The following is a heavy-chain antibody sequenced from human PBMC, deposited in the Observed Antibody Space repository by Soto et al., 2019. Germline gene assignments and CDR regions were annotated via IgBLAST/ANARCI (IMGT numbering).Heavy chain of an antibody. CDR3: ASSLMGYSYGYD. V-gene: IGHV1-69*12. Sequence: QVQLVQSGAEVKKPGSSVKVSCKASGGTFSSYAISWVRQAPGQGLEWMGGIIPIFGTANYAQKFQGRVXIXAXXSTSTAYMELSSLRSEDTAVYYCASSLMGYSYGYDWGQGTLVTVSS. CDR2: IIPIFGTA. J-gene: IGHJ4*02. D-gene: IGHD5-18*01. CDR1: GGTFSSYA.